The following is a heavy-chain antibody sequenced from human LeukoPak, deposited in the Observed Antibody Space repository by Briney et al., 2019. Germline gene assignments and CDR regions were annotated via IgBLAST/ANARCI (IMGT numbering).Heavy chain of an antibody. D-gene: IGHD3-16*02. Sequence: GVSLRLSCGASGFTFSSYAMSWARQAPGKGRECVSAISGSGGSTYYADSVKGRFTISRDNSKNTLYLQMNSLRAEDTAVYYCAKTDGSSYTSFDYWGQGTLVTVSS. CDR2: ISGSGGST. CDR3: AKTDGSSYTSFDY. J-gene: IGHJ4*02. V-gene: IGHV3-23*01. CDR1: GFTFSSYA.